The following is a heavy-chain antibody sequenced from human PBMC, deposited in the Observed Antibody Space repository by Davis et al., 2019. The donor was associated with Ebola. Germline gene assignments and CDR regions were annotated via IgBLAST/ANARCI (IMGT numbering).Heavy chain of an antibody. J-gene: IGHJ4*02. CDR1: GGSISSYY. CDR3: ARIAVAGIFDY. CDR2: IYHSGST. D-gene: IGHD6-19*01. Sequence: PSETLSLTCTVSGGSISSYYWGWIRQPPGKGLEWIGSIYHSGSTYYNPSLKSRVTISVDTSKNQFSLKLSSVTAADTAVYYCARIAVAGIFDYWGQGTLVTVSS. V-gene: IGHV4-39*07.